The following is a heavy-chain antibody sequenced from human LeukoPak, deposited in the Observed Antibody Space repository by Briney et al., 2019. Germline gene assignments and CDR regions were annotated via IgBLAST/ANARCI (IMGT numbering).Heavy chain of an antibody. Sequence: SETPSLTCTVSGGSFSSYYWNWIRQPPGKGLEWMGYIYYSGSTNCNPSLKSQVTISVDTSKNQFSLKLSSVTAADTAVYYCARVDCSGGSCYSFDYWGQGTLVTVSS. J-gene: IGHJ4*02. V-gene: IGHV4-59*01. D-gene: IGHD2-15*01. CDR2: IYYSGST. CDR3: ARVDCSGGSCYSFDY. CDR1: GGSFSSYY.